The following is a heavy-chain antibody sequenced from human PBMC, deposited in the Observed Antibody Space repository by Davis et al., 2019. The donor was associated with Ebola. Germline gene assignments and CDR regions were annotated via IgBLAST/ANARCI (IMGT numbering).Heavy chain of an antibody. D-gene: IGHD2-15*01. V-gene: IGHV4-34*01. J-gene: IGHJ5*02. CDR3: ASPIVSFPNWFDP. CDR2: INHSGST. Sequence: SETLSLTCAVYGGSFSGYYWNWIRQPPGKGLEWIGEINHSGSTNYNPSLKSRVTISVDTSKNQFSLKLSSVTAADTAVYYCASPIVSFPNWFDPWGQGTLVTVSS. CDR1: GGSFSGYY.